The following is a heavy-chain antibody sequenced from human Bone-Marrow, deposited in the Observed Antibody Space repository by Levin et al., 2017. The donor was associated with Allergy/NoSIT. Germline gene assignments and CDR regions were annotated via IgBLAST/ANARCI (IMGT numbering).Heavy chain of an antibody. CDR3: AKDLSTSFHIPLYFDY. CDR2: LSYAGTNK. V-gene: IGHV3-30*18. J-gene: IGHJ4*02. D-gene: IGHD2-2*01. Sequence: PGGSLRLSCAASGFAFSSYGMHWVRQAPGKGLEWVAVLSYAGTNKNYADSVKGRFTISRDNSKNTLYLQMNSLRPEDTAVYYCAKDLSTSFHIPLYFDYWGQGTLVTVSS. CDR1: GFAFSSYG.